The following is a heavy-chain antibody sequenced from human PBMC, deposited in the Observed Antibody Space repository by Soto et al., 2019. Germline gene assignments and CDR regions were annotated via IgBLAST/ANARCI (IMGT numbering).Heavy chain of an antibody. CDR1: GFTFRNHA. Sequence: GGSLRLSYAASGFTFRNHAMSWIRKATGKGLEWVSAISGSGGSTYYADSVKGRFTISRDNSKNTLYLQMNSLRAEDTAVYYCAKDRIFGVVIAYFDYWGQGTLVTVSS. D-gene: IGHD3-3*01. CDR3: AKDRIFGVVIAYFDY. J-gene: IGHJ4*02. CDR2: ISGSGGST. V-gene: IGHV3-23*01.